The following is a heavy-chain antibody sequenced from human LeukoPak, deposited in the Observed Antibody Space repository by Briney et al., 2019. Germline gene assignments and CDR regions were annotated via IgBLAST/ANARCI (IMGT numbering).Heavy chain of an antibody. Sequence: SETLSLTCAVYGGSFSGYYWSWIRQPPGKGLEWIGEINHSGSTNYNPSLQSRGTISVDTTKNQLSLKLSSVTAAETAVYYCARGFGPRYYYGSGTDYWGQGTLVTVSS. CDR1: GGSFSGYY. CDR3: ARGFGPRYYYGSGTDY. V-gene: IGHV4-34*01. CDR2: INHSGST. J-gene: IGHJ4*02. D-gene: IGHD3-10*01.